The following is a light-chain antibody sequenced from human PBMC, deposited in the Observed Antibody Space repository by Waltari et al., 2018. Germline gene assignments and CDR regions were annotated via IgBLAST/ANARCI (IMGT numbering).Light chain of an antibody. Sequence: DIVMTQSPDSLAVSLGERATINCKSRQRVLYSSNNKNYLAWYQHKPGQLPKLLLYRAPTRECGVPDGCSGSGAGKDFTLTISSLQAEDVAVYYCQQYYSTPQPTLGQGTKVEIK. CDR1: QRVLYSSNNKNY. CDR2: RAP. V-gene: IGKV4-1*01. J-gene: IGKJ1*01. CDR3: QQYYSTPQPT.